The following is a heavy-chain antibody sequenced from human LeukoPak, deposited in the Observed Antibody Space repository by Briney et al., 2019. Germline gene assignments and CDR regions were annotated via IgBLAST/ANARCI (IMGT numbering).Heavy chain of an antibody. CDR1: GFTVSSNY. V-gene: IGHV3-53*01. CDR3: ARGLGSVVVVAATLDY. D-gene: IGHD2-15*01. Sequence: GGSLRLSCAASGFTVSSNYMSWVRQAPGKGLEWVSVIYIGGNTYYADSVKGRFTLSRDNSKNTLYLQMNSLRAEDTAFYYCARGLGSVVVVAATLDYWGQGTLVTVSS. J-gene: IGHJ4*02. CDR2: IYIGGNT.